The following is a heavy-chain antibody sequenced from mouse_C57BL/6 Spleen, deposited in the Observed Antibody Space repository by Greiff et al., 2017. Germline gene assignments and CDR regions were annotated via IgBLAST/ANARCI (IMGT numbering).Heavy chain of an antibody. CDR1: GFTFSSYA. D-gene: IGHD2-12*01. CDR2: ISDGGSYT. J-gene: IGHJ4*01. Sequence: EVMLVESGGGLVKPGGSLKLSCAVSGFTFSSYALSWFRRTPAKRLVGVATISDGGSYTYYPDNVKGRFTISRDNAKNNLYLQMSHLKTEDTAMYYCARDIDDYYDMDYWGQGTSVTVSS. CDR3: ARDIDDYYDMDY. V-gene: IGHV5-4*01.